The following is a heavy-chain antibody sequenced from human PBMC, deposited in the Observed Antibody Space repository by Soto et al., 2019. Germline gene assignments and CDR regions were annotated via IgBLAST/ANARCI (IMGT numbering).Heavy chain of an antibody. V-gene: IGHV4-30-2*01. CDR3: ARGNVVAIDY. CDR2: IYHSGST. Sequence: QLQLQESGSGLVKPSQTLSLTCAVSGGSISSGGYSWSWIRQPPGKGLEWLGYIYHSGSTYYNPALMSRVTISVDRPKDQFSLKLSSVTAADTAVYYWARGNVVAIDYWGQGTLVTVSS. CDR1: GGSISSGGYS. J-gene: IGHJ4*02. D-gene: IGHD2-21*01.